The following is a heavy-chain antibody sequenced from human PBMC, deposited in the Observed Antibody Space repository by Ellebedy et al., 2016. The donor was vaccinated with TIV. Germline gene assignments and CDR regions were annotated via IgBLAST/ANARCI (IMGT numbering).Heavy chain of an antibody. CDR2: VNPFNGGT. CDR3: ARESGVYYFDY. Sequence: AASVKVSCKASGYTFTSDLIHWVRQAPGQGLEWMGTVNPFNGGTGYAQRFQGRVTMTRATSASTVYMELSSLRSDDTAVYYCARESGVYYFDYWGQGTLVTVSS. V-gene: IGHV1-46*01. CDR1: GYTFTSDL. J-gene: IGHJ4*02. D-gene: IGHD1-26*01.